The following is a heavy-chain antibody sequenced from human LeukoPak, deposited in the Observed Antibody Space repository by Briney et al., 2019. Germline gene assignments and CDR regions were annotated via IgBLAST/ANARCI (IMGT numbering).Heavy chain of an antibody. Sequence: SETLSLTCTVSGGSISSYYWSWIRQPPGKGLEWIGYIYYSGSTNYNPSLKSRVTISVDTSKNQSSLKLSSVTAADTAVYYCARERRAFDIWGQGTMVTVSS. V-gene: IGHV4-59*01. CDR3: ARERRAFDI. CDR2: IYYSGST. CDR1: GGSISSYY. J-gene: IGHJ3*02.